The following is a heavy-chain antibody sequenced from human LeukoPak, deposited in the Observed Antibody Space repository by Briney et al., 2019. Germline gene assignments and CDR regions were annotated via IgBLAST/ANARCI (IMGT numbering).Heavy chain of an antibody. D-gene: IGHD5-12*01. CDR3: VRGTGYSAYDYDFDY. J-gene: IGHJ4*02. V-gene: IGHV3-13*04. CDR2: IGTAGDT. Sequence: PGGSLRLSCAASGFTFSSYDMHWVRQPRGKGLEWVSAIGTAGDTYYPGSVKGRFTISRENAMNSLYLQMNSLRAGDTAVYYCVRGTGYSAYDYDFDYWGQGTLVTVSS. CDR1: GFTFSSYD.